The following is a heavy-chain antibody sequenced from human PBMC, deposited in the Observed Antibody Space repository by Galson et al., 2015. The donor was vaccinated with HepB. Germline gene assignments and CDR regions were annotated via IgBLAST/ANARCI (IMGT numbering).Heavy chain of an antibody. Sequence: SLRLSCAVSGLNFGNYAMHWVRLTPGKGLEWVSSISRNSGMLGYADSAKGRFTISRDNAKDSLYLQMNSLRPEDTAFYYCAKGQPVSSGYDPVLFDYWGQGTMVTVSS. J-gene: IGHJ4*02. CDR2: ISRNSGML. D-gene: IGHD5-12*01. CDR3: AKGQPVSSGYDPVLFDY. V-gene: IGHV3-9*01. CDR1: GLNFGNYA.